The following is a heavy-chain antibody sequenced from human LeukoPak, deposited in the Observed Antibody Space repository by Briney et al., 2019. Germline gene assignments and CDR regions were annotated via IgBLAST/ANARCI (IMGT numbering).Heavy chain of an antibody. CDR2: IIYDGSNK. J-gene: IGHJ4*02. CDR1: GFTFSIYG. Sequence: GRSLRLSCAASGFTFSIYGMHWVRQAPGKGLEWVAAIIYDGSNKYYADSVKGRFTISRDNSKNTLDLQMSSLRAEDTAVYYCAKDPSYTAAGIDYWGQGTLDTVSS. D-gene: IGHD6-13*01. CDR3: AKDPSYTAAGIDY. V-gene: IGHV3-30*18.